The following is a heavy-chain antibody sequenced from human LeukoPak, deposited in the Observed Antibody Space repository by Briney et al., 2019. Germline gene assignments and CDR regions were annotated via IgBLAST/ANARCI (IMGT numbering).Heavy chain of an antibody. D-gene: IGHD1-26*01. CDR1: GFTFSSYS. Sequence: GGSLRLSCAASGFTFSSYSITWVRQAPGKGLEWVSYISSSSSTIYYADSVKGRFTISRDNAKNSLYLQMNSLRAEDTAVYYCASLGGGSTDYWGQGTLVTVSS. CDR2: ISSSSSTI. CDR3: ASLGGGSTDY. V-gene: IGHV3-48*01. J-gene: IGHJ4*02.